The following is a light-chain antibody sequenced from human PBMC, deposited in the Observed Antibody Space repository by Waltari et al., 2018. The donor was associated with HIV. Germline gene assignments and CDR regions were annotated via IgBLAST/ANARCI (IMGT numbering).Light chain of an antibody. J-gene: IGLJ2*01. V-gene: IGLV7-46*01. CDR3: LLSFAGARPVV. Sequence: QAVVTQEPSLTVSPGGTDTLTFVSSSGPVTSGHHPYWFQQKSGQAPRTLIYDTFNKHSWTPARFSGSLLGGRAALTLSGAQPEDEAEYFCLLSFAGARPVVFGGGTNLTVL. CDR1: SGPVTSGHH. CDR2: DTF.